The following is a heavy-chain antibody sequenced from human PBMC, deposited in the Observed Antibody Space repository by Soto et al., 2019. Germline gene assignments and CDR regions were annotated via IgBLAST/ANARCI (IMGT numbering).Heavy chain of an antibody. J-gene: IGHJ4*02. CDR1: GVTLSSYG. V-gene: IGHV3-30*18. CDR2: ISFDGSNK. CDR3: AKDIRRGAATVDY. D-gene: IGHD6-25*01. Sequence: QVQLVESGGGVVQPGRSLRLSCAASGVTLSSYGMHWVRQAPGKGLEWVALISFDGSNKYYADSVKGRFTISRDNSKNTLYLQMNSLRPEDTAVYYCAKDIRRGAATVDYWGQGTLVTVSS.